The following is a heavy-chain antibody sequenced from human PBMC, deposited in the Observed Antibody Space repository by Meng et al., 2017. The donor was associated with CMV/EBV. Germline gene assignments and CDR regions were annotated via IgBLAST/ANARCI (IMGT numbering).Heavy chain of an antibody. CDR3: ATVINSGSYYDMDY. D-gene: IGHD1-26*01. J-gene: IGHJ4*02. V-gene: IGHV1-69-2*01. CDR1: SYTFSNCY. Sequence: SSYTFSNCYMHWVQQAPGEGLEWMGLVDPEDGGTVYAEKFQGRVTLTADTSTGTAYMELSSLRSEDTAVYYCATVINSGSYYDMDYWGQGTLVTVSS. CDR2: VDPEDGGT.